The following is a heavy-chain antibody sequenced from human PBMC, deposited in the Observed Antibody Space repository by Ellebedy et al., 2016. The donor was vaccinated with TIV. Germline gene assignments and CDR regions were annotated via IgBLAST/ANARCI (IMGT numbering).Heavy chain of an antibody. V-gene: IGHV1-3*01. D-gene: IGHD3-10*01. Sequence: ASVKVSCKASGYTFTSYAMHWVRQAPGQRLEWMGWINAGNGNTKYSQKFQGRVTMTRNTSISTAYMELSSLRSEDTAVYYCARGLMVRGQPTDYWGQGTLVTVAS. J-gene: IGHJ4*02. CDR2: INAGNGNT. CDR3: ARGLMVRGQPTDY. CDR1: GYTFTSYA.